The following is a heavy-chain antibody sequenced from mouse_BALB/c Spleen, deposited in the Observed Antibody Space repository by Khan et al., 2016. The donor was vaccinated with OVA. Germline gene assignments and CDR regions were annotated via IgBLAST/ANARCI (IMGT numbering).Heavy chain of an antibody. Sequence: VQLKQSGPGLVKPSQSLSLTCTVTGYSITSDYVWNWIRQFPGNILEWMGYISYSGSTSYNPSLKSRTSITRDTSKNQFFLQLNSVTTEDTATYYGARWDYGSSYLDYWGEGTTLAVSS. CDR2: ISYSGST. CDR3: ARWDYGSSYLDY. J-gene: IGHJ2*01. V-gene: IGHV3-2*02. D-gene: IGHD1-1*01. CDR1: GYSITSDYV.